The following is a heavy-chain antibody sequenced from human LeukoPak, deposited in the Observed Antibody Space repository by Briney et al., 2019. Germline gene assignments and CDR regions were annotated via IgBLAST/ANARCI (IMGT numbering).Heavy chain of an antibody. CDR3: ARGPRVIIWQYYWYFDL. V-gene: IGHV4-34*01. D-gene: IGHD6-19*01. CDR2: INHSGST. CDR1: GGPFSGYY. Sequence: PSETLSLTCAVYGGPFSGYYWSWIRQPPGKGPEWIGEINHSGSTNYNPSLKSRVTISVDTSKNQFSLKLSSVTAADTAVYYCARGPRVIIWQYYWYFDLWGRGTLVTVSS. J-gene: IGHJ2*01.